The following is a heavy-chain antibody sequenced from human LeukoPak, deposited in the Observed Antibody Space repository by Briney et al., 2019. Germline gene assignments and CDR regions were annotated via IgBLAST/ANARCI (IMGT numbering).Heavy chain of an antibody. CDR1: GFTLSSYW. Sequence: GGSLTLSCAVSGFTLSSYWMHWVRQAPGKGPEWVASIKEDGSAQYYVDSLEGRFTISRDNAKNSLYLQMDSMGVEDTAVYYCARHIVGEQNFDYWSQGTLVTVSS. D-gene: IGHD3-16*02. CDR3: ARHIVGEQNFDY. V-gene: IGHV3-7*01. CDR2: IKEDGSAQ. J-gene: IGHJ4*02.